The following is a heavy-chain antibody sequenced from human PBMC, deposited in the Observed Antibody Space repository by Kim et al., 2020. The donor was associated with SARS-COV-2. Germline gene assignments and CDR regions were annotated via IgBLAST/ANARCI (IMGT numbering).Heavy chain of an antibody. Sequence: SETLSLTCAVYGGSFSGYYWSWIRQSPGKGLEWIGQINHSGSITYNLSLKSRLTLSVDTSKNQFSLKIRSVTADDTSIYFCSRELGYTGSSDFDSWGRGT. D-gene: IGHD6-6*01. J-gene: IGHJ4*02. CDR2: INHSGSI. CDR1: GGSFSGYY. CDR3: SRELGYTGSSDFDS. V-gene: IGHV4-34*01.